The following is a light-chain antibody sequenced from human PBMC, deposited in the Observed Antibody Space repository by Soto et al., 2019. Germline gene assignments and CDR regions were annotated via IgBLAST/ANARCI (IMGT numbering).Light chain of an antibody. CDR1: SSDVGAYDF. Sequence: QSAPTQPASVSGSPGQSITISCTGTSSDVGAYDFVSWYQQHPDKAPKLMIYDVSNRSSGVSDRFSGSNSGNTASLTISGLLAEDEADYYCTSYTSSNTLYVFGTGTKLTVL. CDR2: DVS. CDR3: TSYTSSNTLYV. V-gene: IGLV2-14*01. J-gene: IGLJ1*01.